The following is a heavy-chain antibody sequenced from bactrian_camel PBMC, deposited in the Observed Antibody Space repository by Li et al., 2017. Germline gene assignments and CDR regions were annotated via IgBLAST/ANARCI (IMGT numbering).Heavy chain of an antibody. CDR3: TTIRHCTGIADFLY. CDR2: IYTGGGSA. V-gene: IGHV3S1*01. D-gene: IGHD2*01. Sequence: HVQLVESGGGSVQAGGSLRLSCVASGDTIGRYCMGWFHQIPDKEREGVATIYTGGGSAYYVDSVKGRFTISEDSAKNTLYLQMNSLKPEDTAMYCCTTIRHCTGIADFLYWAQGTQVTVS. CDR1: GDTIGRYC. J-gene: IGHJ6*01.